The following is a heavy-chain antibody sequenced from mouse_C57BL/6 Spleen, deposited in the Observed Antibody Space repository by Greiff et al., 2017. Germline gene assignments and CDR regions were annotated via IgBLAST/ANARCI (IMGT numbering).Heavy chain of an antibody. D-gene: IGHD1-1*01. CDR3: ARSGCITTVVGYFDV. CDR1: GFNIKDYY. J-gene: IGHJ1*03. V-gene: IGHV14-2*01. Sequence: VQLQQSGAELVKPGASVKLSCTASGFNIKDYYMHWVKQRTEQGLEWIGRIDPEDGETKYAPKFQGKATITADTSSNTAYLQLSSLTSEDTAYYYGARSGCITTVVGYFDVWGTGTTVTVSS. CDR2: IDPEDGET.